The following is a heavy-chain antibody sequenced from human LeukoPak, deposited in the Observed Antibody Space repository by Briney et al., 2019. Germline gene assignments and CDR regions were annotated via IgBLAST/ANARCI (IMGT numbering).Heavy chain of an antibody. CDR3: ASDFWSGYYTPMGVNY. V-gene: IGHV3-74*01. J-gene: IGHJ4*02. Sequence: GGSLRLSCAASGFTFSSYWMHWVRQAPGKGLVWVSRINSDGNSTSYADSVKGRFTISRDNAKNTLYLQMNSLRAEDTAVYYCASDFWSGYYTPMGVNYWGQGTLVTASS. CDR2: INSDGNST. CDR1: GFTFSSYW. D-gene: IGHD3-3*01.